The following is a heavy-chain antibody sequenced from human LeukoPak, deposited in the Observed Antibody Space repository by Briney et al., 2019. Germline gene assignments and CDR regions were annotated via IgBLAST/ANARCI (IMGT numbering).Heavy chain of an antibody. J-gene: IGHJ4*02. Sequence: ASVKVSCKASGGTFSSYAISWVRQAPGQGLEWMGGIIPIFGTANYAQKFQGRVTITADESTSTAYMELSSLRSEDTAVYYCARGGSVVRGQNGAYFDYWGQGTLVTVSS. CDR1: GGTFSSYA. D-gene: IGHD3-10*01. CDR3: ARGGSVVRGQNGAYFDY. CDR2: IIPIFGTA. V-gene: IGHV1-69*13.